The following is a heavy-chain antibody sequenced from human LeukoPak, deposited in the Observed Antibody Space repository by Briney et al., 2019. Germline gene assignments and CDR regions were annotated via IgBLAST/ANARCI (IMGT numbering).Heavy chain of an antibody. CDR3: AKWGDYDVLTGYYVPDY. V-gene: IGHV3-23*01. J-gene: IGHJ4*02. D-gene: IGHD3-9*01. Sequence: PGWSLRLSCAASGFTFSNYAMSWVRQAPGEGLEWVSAILGSGGSTYYADSVKGRFTVSRDNSKSTLYLQMNSLRAEDTALYYCAKWGDYDVLTGYYVPDYWGQGTLVTVSS. CDR2: ILGSGGST. CDR1: GFTFSNYA.